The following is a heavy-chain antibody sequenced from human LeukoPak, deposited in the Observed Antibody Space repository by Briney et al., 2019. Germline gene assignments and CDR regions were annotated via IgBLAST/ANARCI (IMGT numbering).Heavy chain of an antibody. D-gene: IGHD5-24*01. CDR3: GREPRRDGYNYDWFDP. V-gene: IGHV1-18*01. CDR1: GYTFTSYG. CDR2: ISTYNSNT. Sequence: ASVKVSCKASGYTFTSYGISWVRQAPGQGLEWMGWISTYNSNTNYAQKFQGRVTMTTDTSTSTAYMELRSLRSDDTAVYYCGREPRRDGYNYDWFDPWGQGTLVTVSS. J-gene: IGHJ5*02.